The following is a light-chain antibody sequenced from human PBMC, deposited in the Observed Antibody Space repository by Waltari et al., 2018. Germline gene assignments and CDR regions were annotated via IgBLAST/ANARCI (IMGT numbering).Light chain of an antibody. CDR2: WPC. CDR1: QSLLYRTNKKND. V-gene: IGKV4-1*01. CDR3: QHYSNTPYT. J-gene: IGKJ2*01. Sequence: DIVMTQSPDSLPVSLGERATIHCKSSQSLLYRTNKKNDLAWYQQKPGKPPKLLIYWPCTRESGVPDRFSGSGSGTEFTLTISSLQAEDVAVYFCQHYSNTPYTFGQGTKLEIK.